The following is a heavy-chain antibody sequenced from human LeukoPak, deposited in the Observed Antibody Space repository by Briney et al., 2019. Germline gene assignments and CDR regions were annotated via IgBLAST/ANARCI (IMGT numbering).Heavy chain of an antibody. J-gene: IGHJ3*02. CDR3: ATRITIFGVVLDAFDI. Sequence: SETLSLTCTVSGGSISSYYWSWIRQPPGKGLEWIGYIYYSGSTNYNPSLKSRVTISVDTSKNQFSLKLSSVTAADTAVYYRATRITIFGVVLDAFDIWGQGTMVPVSS. CDR1: GGSISSYY. CDR2: IYYSGST. D-gene: IGHD3-3*01. V-gene: IGHV4-59*01.